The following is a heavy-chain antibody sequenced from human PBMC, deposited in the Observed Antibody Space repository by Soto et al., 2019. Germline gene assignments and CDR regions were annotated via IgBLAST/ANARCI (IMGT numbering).Heavy chain of an antibody. D-gene: IGHD5-12*01. CDR1: GGTFSSYA. J-gene: IGHJ3*02. V-gene: IGHV1-69*13. CDR2: IIPIFGTA. CDR3: ARDREMASHAEGAFDI. Sequence: SVKVSCKASGGTFSSYAISWVRQAPGQGLEWMGGIIPIFGTANYAQKFQGRVTITADESTSTAYMELRSLRSDDTAVYYCARDREMASHAEGAFDIWGQGTMVTVSS.